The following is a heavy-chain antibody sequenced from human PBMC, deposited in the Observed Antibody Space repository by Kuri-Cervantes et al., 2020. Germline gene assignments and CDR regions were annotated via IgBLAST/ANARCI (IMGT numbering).Heavy chain of an antibody. D-gene: IGHD5-24*01. CDR3: ARAWPGYGWLQNCPDY. Sequence: GGSLRLSCAGSGFRFSIYWMTWVRQAPGKGLEWVANIKQDGSEKYYVDSVKGRFTISRDNAKNSLYLQMSSLRAEDTAVYYCARAWPGYGWLQNCPDYWGQGTLVTVSS. V-gene: IGHV3-7*01. J-gene: IGHJ4*02. CDR2: IKQDGSEK. CDR1: GFRFSIYW.